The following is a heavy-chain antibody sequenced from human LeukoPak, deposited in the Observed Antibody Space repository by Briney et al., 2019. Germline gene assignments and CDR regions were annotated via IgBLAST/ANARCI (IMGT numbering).Heavy chain of an antibody. CDR2: MIPILGIA. CDR1: GGTFSSYA. CDR3: AQLPGYCSGGSCYSEVA. D-gene: IGHD2-15*01. V-gene: IGHV1-69*04. J-gene: IGHJ5*02. Sequence: ASVKVSCKASGGTFSSYAISWVRQAPGQGLEWMGRMIPILGIANYAQKFQGRVTITADKSTSTAYMELSSLRSEDTAVYYCAQLPGYCSGGSCYSEVAWGQGTLVTVSS.